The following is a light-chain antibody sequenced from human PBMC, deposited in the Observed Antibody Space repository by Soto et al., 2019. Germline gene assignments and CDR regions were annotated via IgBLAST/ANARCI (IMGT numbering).Light chain of an antibody. CDR3: QHRSEWPVS. CDR2: DAS. Sequence: EIVLTQSPATLALSPGERATISCRASQSVGTYLAWYQQKPGQAPRLLISDASKRATGVPARFSGSGSWTDFTLTISSLEPEDFGVYYCQHRSEWPVSFGQGTRLETK. J-gene: IGKJ5*01. CDR1: QSVGTY. V-gene: IGKV3-11*01.